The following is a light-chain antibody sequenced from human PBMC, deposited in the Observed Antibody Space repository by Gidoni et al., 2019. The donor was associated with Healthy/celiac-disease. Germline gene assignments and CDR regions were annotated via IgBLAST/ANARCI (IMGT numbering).Light chain of an antibody. CDR1: QSVSSY. Sequence: EIVLTQSPATLSLSPGERATLSCRASQSVSSYLAWYQQKPGQAPRLLIYDAFNRATGIPASFSGSGSGTDFTLTISSLEPEDFAVYYCQQRSNWPLSFGGGTKVEIK. J-gene: IGKJ4*01. CDR3: QQRSNWPLS. V-gene: IGKV3-11*01. CDR2: DAF.